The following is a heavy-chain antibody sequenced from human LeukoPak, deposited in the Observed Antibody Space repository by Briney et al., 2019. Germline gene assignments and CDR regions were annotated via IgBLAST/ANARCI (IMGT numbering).Heavy chain of an antibody. V-gene: IGHV3-43D*04. D-gene: IGHD3-10*01. CDR1: GYTFDDYA. J-gene: IGHJ6*03. Sequence: GGSLRLSCAASGYTFDDYAMHWVRQAPGKGLEWVSLISWDGGSTYYAHSVKGRFTISRDNSKNSLYLQMNSLRAEDTALYYCAKAISYFNYYMDVWGKGTTVTVSS. CDR3: AKAISYFNYYMDV. CDR2: ISWDGGST.